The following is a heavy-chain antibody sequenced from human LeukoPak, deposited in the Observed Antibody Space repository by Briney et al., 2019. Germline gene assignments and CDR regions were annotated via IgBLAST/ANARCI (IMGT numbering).Heavy chain of an antibody. CDR1: GYTFTGYY. D-gene: IGHD1-7*01. J-gene: IGHJ4*02. V-gene: IGHV1-2*02. CDR3: ARAKKITGTTSVLFDY. Sequence: ASVKVSCKASGYTFTGYYMHWVRQAPGQGLEWMGWINPNSGGTNYAKKFQGRVTMTSDTSISTAYMELSRLRSDDTAVYYCARAKKITGTTSVLFDYWGQGTLVTVSS. CDR2: INPNSGGT.